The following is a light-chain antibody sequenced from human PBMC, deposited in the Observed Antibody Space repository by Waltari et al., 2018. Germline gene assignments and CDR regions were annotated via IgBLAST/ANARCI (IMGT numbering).Light chain of an antibody. J-gene: IGKJ3*01. Sequence: EIVLKHYPGTLSLSQGERATLSCRASQSVSSSYLAWYQQKPGQAPRLLIYGASSRATGIPDRFSGSGSGTDFTLTISRLEPEDFAVYYCQQYGSSPPGTFGPGTKVDIK. V-gene: IGKV3-20*01. CDR1: QSVSSSY. CDR3: QQYGSSPPGT. CDR2: GAS.